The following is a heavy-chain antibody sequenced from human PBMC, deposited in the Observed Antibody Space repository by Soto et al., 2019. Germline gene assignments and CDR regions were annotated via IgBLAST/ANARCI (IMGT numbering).Heavy chain of an antibody. J-gene: IGHJ4*02. D-gene: IGHD3-22*01. CDR1: GGSISSSNW. V-gene: IGHV4-4*02. Sequence: SETLSLTCAVSGGSISSSNWWSWFRQPPGKGLEWIGEIYHTGSSNYNPSLKSRVTISVDKAKNQFSLKLSSVTAADTAVYYCARLHKYYFDSTGHYSGVDYWGQGTLVTVSS. CDR3: ARLHKYYFDSTGHYSGVDY. CDR2: IYHTGSS.